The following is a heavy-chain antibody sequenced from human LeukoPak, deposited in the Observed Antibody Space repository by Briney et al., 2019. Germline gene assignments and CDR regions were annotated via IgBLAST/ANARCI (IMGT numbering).Heavy chain of an antibody. Sequence: PSETLSLTCTVSGGSFSSSSYYWSWIRQPPGKGLEWIGYIYYSGSTNYNPSLKSRVTISVDTSKNQFSLKLSSVTAADTAVYYCARDQGDYWGQGTLVTVSS. CDR2: IYYSGST. V-gene: IGHV4-61*01. CDR3: ARDQGDY. CDR1: GGSFSSSSYY. J-gene: IGHJ4*02.